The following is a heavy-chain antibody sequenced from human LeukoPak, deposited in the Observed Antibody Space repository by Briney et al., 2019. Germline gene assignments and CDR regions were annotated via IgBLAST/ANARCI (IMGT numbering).Heavy chain of an antibody. V-gene: IGHV7-4-1*02. CDR3: ARVGFPTYYYYMDV. CDR2: ININTGNP. J-gene: IGHJ6*03. Sequence: ASVKVSCKASGYTFTSHAMNWVRQAPGQGLEWMGWININTGNPTYAQGFTGRFIFSLDTSVSTAYLQISSLKAEDTDMYYCARVGFPTYYYYMDVWGKGTTVTVSS. D-gene: IGHD3-10*01. CDR1: GYTFTSHA.